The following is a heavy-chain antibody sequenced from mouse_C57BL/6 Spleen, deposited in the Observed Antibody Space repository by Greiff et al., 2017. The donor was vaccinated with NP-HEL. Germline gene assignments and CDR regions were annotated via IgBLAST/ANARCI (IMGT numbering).Heavy chain of an antibody. Sequence: QVQLQQSGAELVRPGASVTLSCKASGFTFTDYEMHWVKQTPVHGLEWIGAIDPETGGTAYNQKFKGKAILTADKSSSTAYMELRSLTSDDSAVYYCTRGLYYYGSSGFAYWGQGTLVTVSA. CDR3: TRGLYYYGSSGFAY. J-gene: IGHJ3*01. D-gene: IGHD1-1*01. CDR1: GFTFTDYE. V-gene: IGHV1-15*01. CDR2: IDPETGGT.